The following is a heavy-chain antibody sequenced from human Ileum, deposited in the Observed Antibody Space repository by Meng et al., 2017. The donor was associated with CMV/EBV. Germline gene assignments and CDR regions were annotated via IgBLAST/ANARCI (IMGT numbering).Heavy chain of an antibody. CDR2: INHSGGT. Sequence: SETLSLTCAVYGGSFSGYYWSWIRQPPGKGLEWIGEINHSGGTIYNPSLKSRVTISVDTSKNQFSLKLSSVTAADTAVYYCARNFRPQSIAVPDWFDPRGQGAVVTVSS. V-gene: IGHV4-34*01. D-gene: IGHD6-19*01. CDR1: GGSFSGYY. J-gene: IGHJ5*02. CDR3: ARNFRPQSIAVPDWFDP.